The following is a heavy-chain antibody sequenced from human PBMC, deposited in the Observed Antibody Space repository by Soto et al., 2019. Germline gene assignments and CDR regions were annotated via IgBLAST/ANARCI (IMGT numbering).Heavy chain of an antibody. CDR1: VFTFGNYW. CDR2: ISDYGRI. V-gene: IGHV3-74*01. D-gene: IGHD1-1*01. CDR3: ARGGMEPFDH. Sequence: WGSLWIFCASCVFTFGNYWMHWVRQAPGKGLVWVSRISDYGRINYADSVKDRFIISRDDARSELYLQLYDLRVEDTATYYCARGGMEPFDHWGQGALVTVSS. J-gene: IGHJ4*02.